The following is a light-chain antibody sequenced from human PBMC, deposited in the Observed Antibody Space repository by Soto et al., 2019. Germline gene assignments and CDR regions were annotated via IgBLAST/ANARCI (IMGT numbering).Light chain of an antibody. V-gene: IGLV1-47*01. Sequence: QSVLTQPPSVSGTPGQRVTISCSGGISNIATNYVHWFQQLPGTAPKVLSNRDNQRPSGVPDRFSGSKSGTSASLAISGLRSEDEAEYYCAAWDDTVRNYVFGTGTKVTVL. J-gene: IGLJ1*01. CDR2: RDN. CDR3: AAWDDTVRNYV. CDR1: ISNIATNY.